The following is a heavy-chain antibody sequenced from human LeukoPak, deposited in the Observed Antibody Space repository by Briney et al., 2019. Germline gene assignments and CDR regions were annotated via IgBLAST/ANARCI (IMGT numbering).Heavy chain of an antibody. CDR3: ARVGYYDSSGYLDY. Sequence: PSETLSLTCTVSGDSISSGDYYWSWIRQSPGKGLEWIGYIYYTGSTKYNPSLQSRVTISVDKSENQFPLNLYSVTAADTAVYYCARVGYYDSSGYLDYWGQGTQVTVSS. D-gene: IGHD3-22*01. CDR1: GDSISSGDYY. CDR2: IYYTGST. J-gene: IGHJ4*02. V-gene: IGHV4-61*08.